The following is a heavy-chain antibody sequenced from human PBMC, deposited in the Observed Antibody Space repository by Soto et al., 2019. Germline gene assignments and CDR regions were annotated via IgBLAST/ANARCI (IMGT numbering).Heavy chain of an antibody. CDR3: ASQPHWARPFES. Sequence: EVRLVESGGGLVKPGGSLRLSCVGSGFLFRNYEMNWVRQAPGKGLEWLSHISTSGSHISDADSVNGRFTISRANTKHKLYLQMNILRAEDTAVYYCASQPHWARPFESWGQVTLVNASS. CDR1: GFLFRNYE. J-gene: IGHJ4*02. CDR2: ISTSGSHI. D-gene: IGHD7-27*01. V-gene: IGHV3-48*03.